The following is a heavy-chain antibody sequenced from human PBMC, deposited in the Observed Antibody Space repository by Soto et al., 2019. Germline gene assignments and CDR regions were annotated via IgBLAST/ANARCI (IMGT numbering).Heavy chain of an antibody. Sequence: SETLSLTCAVSGDSISSDKWWSWVRQPPGKGLEWIGEVYHSGNTNYNPSLKSRVIISVDKSKNQFSLKLSSVTDADTAMYYCARRERQQQQDYWGQGTLVTVSS. J-gene: IGHJ4*02. CDR2: VYHSGNT. D-gene: IGHD6-13*01. V-gene: IGHV4-4*02. CDR3: ARRERQQQQDY. CDR1: GDSISSDKW.